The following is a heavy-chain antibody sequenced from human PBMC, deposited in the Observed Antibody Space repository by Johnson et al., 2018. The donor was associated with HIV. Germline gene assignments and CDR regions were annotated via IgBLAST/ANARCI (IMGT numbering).Heavy chain of an antibody. Sequence: QVQLVESGGGVVQPGKSLRLTCATSGFSFSSYNMHWVRQAPGKELEWVAVISHEGIHKFYADSVKGRFTISRDNSKNNLFLEMNSLRTDDTAVYYCAKDPVVTRAFDIWGQGTMVTVSS. J-gene: IGHJ3*02. CDR2: ISHEGIHK. D-gene: IGHD4-23*01. CDR1: GFSFSSYN. V-gene: IGHV3-30-3*01. CDR3: AKDPVVTRAFDI.